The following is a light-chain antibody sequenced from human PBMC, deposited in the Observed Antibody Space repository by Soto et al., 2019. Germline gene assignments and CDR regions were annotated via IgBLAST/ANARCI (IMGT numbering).Light chain of an antibody. Sequence: HSALTQPASVSGSPGQSITISCTGTSSDVGSYNLVSWYQQHPGKAPKLMIYEGSKRPSGVSNRFSGSKSGNTASLTISGLQAEDEADYYCCSYAGSGWVFGGGTKLTVL. V-gene: IGLV2-23*01. CDR3: CSYAGSGWV. CDR2: EGS. J-gene: IGLJ3*02. CDR1: SSDVGSYNL.